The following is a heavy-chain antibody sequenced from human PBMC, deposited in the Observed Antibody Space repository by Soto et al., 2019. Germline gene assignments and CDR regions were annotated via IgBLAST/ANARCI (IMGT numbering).Heavy chain of an antibody. J-gene: IGHJ5*02. V-gene: IGHV1-69*06. Sequence: QVQLVQSGAEVKKPGSSVKVSCKASGGSFSSYAISWVRQAPGQGLEWMGGIIPIFGTANYAQKFQGRVTITADKSTSTAYMELGSLKSEDTAVYYCASVGYGDYSLGFDPWGQGTLVTVSS. CDR1: GGSFSSYA. D-gene: IGHD4-17*01. CDR3: ASVGYGDYSLGFDP. CDR2: IIPIFGTA.